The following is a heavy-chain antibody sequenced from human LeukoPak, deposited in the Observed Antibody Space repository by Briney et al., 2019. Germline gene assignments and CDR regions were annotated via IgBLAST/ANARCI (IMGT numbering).Heavy chain of an antibody. J-gene: IGHJ4*02. D-gene: IGHD3-3*01. CDR1: GFTFSSYA. CDR3: AKDPLRSYYDSGSGHYMSLDY. V-gene: IGHV3-23*01. Sequence: GGSLRLSCAASGFTFSSYAMNWVRQAPGKGLEWVSAISGSGGTTYYADSVKGRFTISRDNSKNTLYVQMNSLRAEDTAVYYCAKDPLRSYYDSGSGHYMSLDYWGQGTLVTVSS. CDR2: ISGSGGTT.